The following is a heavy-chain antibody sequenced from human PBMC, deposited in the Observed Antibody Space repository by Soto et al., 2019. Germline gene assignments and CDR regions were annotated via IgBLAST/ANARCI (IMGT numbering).Heavy chain of an antibody. CDR3: ARESHRYCSCGSCRAVFDY. Sequence: QVQLVQSGAEVKKPGSSVKVSCKASGGTFSSYAISWVRQAPGQGLEWMGGIIPIFGTANYAQKFQGRVTITADESTSTAYMELSSLRSEDTAVYYCARESHRYCSCGSCRAVFDYWGQGTLVTVSS. V-gene: IGHV1-69*01. CDR1: GGTFSSYA. D-gene: IGHD2-15*01. J-gene: IGHJ4*02. CDR2: IIPIFGTA.